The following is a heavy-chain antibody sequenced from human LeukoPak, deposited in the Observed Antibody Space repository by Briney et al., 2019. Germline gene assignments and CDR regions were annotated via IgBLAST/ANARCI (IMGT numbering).Heavy chain of an antibody. CDR2: IRYDGSNK. CDR3: ARGAPRDGYNLADY. CDR1: GFTFSSYG. J-gene: IGHJ4*02. D-gene: IGHD5-24*01. V-gene: IGHV3-30*02. Sequence: GGSLRLSCAASGFTFSSYGMHWVRQAPGKGLEWVAFIRYDGSNKYYADSVKGRFTISRDNSKNTLYLQMNSLRAEDTAVYYCARGAPRDGYNLADYWGQGTLVTVSS.